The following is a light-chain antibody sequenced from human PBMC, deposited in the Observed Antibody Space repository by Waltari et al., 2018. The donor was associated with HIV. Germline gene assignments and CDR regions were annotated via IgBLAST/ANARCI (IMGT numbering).Light chain of an antibody. Sequence: VMTQSPDSLAVSLGERATINCKSSQSVLYSSNNQNYLAWYHQKPGQPPKLLVYWASTRESGVPGRFSGSGSGTDFTLTISSLQAEDVAVYYCQQYYSSPLTFGGGTKVEIK. CDR2: WAS. J-gene: IGKJ4*01. CDR1: QSVLYSSNNQNY. V-gene: IGKV4-1*01. CDR3: QQYYSSPLT.